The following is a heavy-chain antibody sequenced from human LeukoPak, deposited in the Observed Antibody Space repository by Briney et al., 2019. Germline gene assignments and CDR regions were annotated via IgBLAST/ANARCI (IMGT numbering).Heavy chain of an antibody. CDR1: GYTFTTHF. CDR3: ARERGELHRELDS. V-gene: IGHV1-46*01. D-gene: IGHD1-26*01. Sequence: ASVKVSCKASGYTFTTHFIHWVRHAPGQGLQWMVIINPSGGSAIYAQKFQGRVTMTSDTSTSTVYMELRSLRSEDTALYFCARERGELHRELDSWGQGTLVTVSS. J-gene: IGHJ4*02. CDR2: INPSGGSA.